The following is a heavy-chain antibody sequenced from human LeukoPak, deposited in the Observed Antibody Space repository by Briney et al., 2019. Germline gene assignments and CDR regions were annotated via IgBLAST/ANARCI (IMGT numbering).Heavy chain of an antibody. CDR1: GYTFTSYY. CDR3: ARDISTTGDWFDP. CDR2: VNPSGGST. Sequence: ASVKVSCKASGYTFTSYYMHWVRQAPGQGLEWMGIVNPSGGSTSYAQKFQGRVTMTTDTSTSTAYMELRSLTSDDTAVYYCARDISTTGDWFDPWGQGTLVTVSS. J-gene: IGHJ5*02. V-gene: IGHV1-46*01. D-gene: IGHD1-1*01.